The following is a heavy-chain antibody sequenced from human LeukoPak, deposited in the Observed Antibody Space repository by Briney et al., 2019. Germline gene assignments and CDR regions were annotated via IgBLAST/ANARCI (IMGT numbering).Heavy chain of an antibody. Sequence: SETLSLTCTVSGGSISSNSYYWGWIRQPPGKGLEWIGNIYYMGSTYYNPSLKSRVTISVDTSKNQFSLKLSSVTAADTAVYYCARRMGRRFGERYYYYHYMDAWGKGTTVTISS. J-gene: IGHJ6*03. CDR1: GGSISSNSYY. CDR3: ARRMGRRFGERYYYYHYMDA. CDR2: IYYMGST. V-gene: IGHV4-39*07. D-gene: IGHD3-10*01.